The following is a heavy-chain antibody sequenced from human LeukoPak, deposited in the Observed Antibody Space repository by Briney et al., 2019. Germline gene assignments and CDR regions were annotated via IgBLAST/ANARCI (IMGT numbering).Heavy chain of an antibody. CDR2: MYYTGST. D-gene: IGHD1-1*01. V-gene: IGHV4-59*01. CDR1: GGSISTYY. J-gene: IGHJ4*02. CDR3: ARYFSGRTLDY. Sequence: PSQTLSLTCTVSGGSISTYYWGWIRQPPGKGLEWIGYMYYTGSTNYNPSLKSRVTISVDTSKNQFSLKLSSVTAADTAVYYCARYFSGRTLDYWGQGTLVTVSS.